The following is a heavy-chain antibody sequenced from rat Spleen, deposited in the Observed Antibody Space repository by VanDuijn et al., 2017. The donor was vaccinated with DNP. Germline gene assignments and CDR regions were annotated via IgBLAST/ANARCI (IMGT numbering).Heavy chain of an antibody. CDR1: GFTFSNYG. CDR3: TLLVG. Sequence: EVQLVESGGGLVQPGRSLKLSCAASGFTFSNYGMAWVRQAPTKGLEWVASITNSGGSTYYRDSVKGRFTISRDNAKSTLYLQMDSLRSEDTATYYCTLLVGWGQGTSVTVSS. CDR2: ITNSGGST. V-gene: IGHV5-27*01. J-gene: IGHJ4*01.